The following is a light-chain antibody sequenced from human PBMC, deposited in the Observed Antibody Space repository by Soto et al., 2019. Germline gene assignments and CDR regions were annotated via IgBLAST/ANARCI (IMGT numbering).Light chain of an antibody. CDR1: SGHSSYA. CDR2: LNSDGSH. CDR3: QTWGTGITV. V-gene: IGLV4-69*01. Sequence: QPVLTQSPSASASLGASVKLTCTLSSGHSSYAIAWHQQQPEKDPRYLMKLNSDGSHSKGDGIPDRFSGSSSGAERYLTISSLQSEDEADYYCQTWGTGITVFGGGTKLTVL. J-gene: IGLJ2*01.